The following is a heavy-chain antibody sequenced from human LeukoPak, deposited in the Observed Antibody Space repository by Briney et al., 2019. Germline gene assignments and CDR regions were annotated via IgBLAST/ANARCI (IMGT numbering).Heavy chain of an antibody. CDR2: IKQDGSEK. V-gene: IGHV3-7*04. J-gene: IGHJ4*02. CDR3: ARANVLRFLEWLLYGDSFDY. Sequence: GGSLRLSCAASGFTFSSYWMSWVRQAPGKGLEWVANIKQDGSEKYYVDSVKGRFTISSDNAKNSLYLQMNSLRAEDTAVYYCARANVLRFLEWLLYGDSFDYWGQGTLVTVSS. CDR1: GFTFSSYW. D-gene: IGHD3-3*01.